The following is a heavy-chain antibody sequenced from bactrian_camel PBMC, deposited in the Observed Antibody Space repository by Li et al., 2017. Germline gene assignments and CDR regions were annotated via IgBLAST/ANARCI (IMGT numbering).Heavy chain of an antibody. Sequence: VQLVESGGGSVQTGGSLRLTCAASGYHHSAYCLAWFRQAPGKAREGVAGIGTNGVATTTDSVKGRFTISRDSAKTTLFLEMNSLKPDDTAMYYCAAVITSCRYYYDSVVPPGAIEQNGYRGQGTQVTVS. CDR3: AAVITSCRYYYDSVVPPGAIEQNGY. CDR1: GYHHSAYC. V-gene: IGHV3S6*01. J-gene: IGHJ6*01. CDR2: IGTNGVAT. D-gene: IGHD4*01.